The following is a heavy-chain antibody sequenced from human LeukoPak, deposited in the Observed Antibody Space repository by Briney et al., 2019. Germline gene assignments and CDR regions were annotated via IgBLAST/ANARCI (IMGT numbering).Heavy chain of an antibody. Sequence: KPSETLSLTCTVSGGSISSYYWSWIRQPPGKGLEWIGYIYYSGSTNYNPSLKSRVTISVDTSKNQFSLKLSSVTAADTAVYYCARGGNGYDSGSDAFDIWGQGTMVTVSS. CDR3: ARGGNGYDSGSDAFDI. V-gene: IGHV4-59*01. D-gene: IGHD3-22*01. CDR1: GGSISSYY. CDR2: IYYSGST. J-gene: IGHJ3*02.